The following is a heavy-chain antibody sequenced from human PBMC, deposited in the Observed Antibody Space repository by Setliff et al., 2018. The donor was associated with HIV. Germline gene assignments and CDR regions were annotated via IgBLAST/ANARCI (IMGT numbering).Heavy chain of an antibody. CDR3: ARGGTLFY. CDR2: MNPNSGNT. CDR1: GYTFTSYD. D-gene: IGHD3-10*01. V-gene: IGHV1-8*01. J-gene: IGHJ4*02. Sequence: ASVKVSCKASGYTFTSYDINWVRQATGQGLEWMGWMNPNSGNTGYAQKFDGRVTTSRDASVSTAYLELRSLKFDDTAVYYCARGGTLFYWGQGTLVTAPQ.